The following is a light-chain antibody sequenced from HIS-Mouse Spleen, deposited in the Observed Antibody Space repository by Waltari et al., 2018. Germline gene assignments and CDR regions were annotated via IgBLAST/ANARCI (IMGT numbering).Light chain of an antibody. J-gene: IGLJ3*02. CDR2: RNN. V-gene: IGLV1-47*01. CDR1: SSNLGSNY. Sequence: QSVLTQPPSASGTPGQRVTISCSGSSSNLGSNYLDWYQQLPGTAPKLPIYRNNQRPSGVPDRFSGSKSGTSASLAISGLRSEDEADYYCAAWDDSLSGPWVFGGGTKLTVL. CDR3: AAWDDSLSGPWV.